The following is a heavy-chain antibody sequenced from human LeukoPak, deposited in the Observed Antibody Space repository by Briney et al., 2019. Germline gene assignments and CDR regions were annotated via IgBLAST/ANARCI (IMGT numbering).Heavy chain of an antibody. CDR3: ARARIDY. CDR2: IKEDGSEK. V-gene: IGHV3-7*04. J-gene: IGHJ4*02. Sequence: GGSLRLSCAASGFTFSTYWMTWVRQAPGKGMEWVATIKEDGSEKYYVDSVRGRFTISRDNAKNSLHLLMNSLRAEDTAMYYCARARIDYWGQGTLVTVSS. CDR1: GFTFSTYW. D-gene: IGHD1-14*01.